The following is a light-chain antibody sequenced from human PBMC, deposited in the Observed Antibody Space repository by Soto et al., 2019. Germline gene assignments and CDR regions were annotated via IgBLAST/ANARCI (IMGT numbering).Light chain of an antibody. J-gene: IGLJ3*02. CDR1: SSDVGGYNY. V-gene: IGLV2-14*01. CDR3: SSYTSSRTWV. Sequence: QSALTQPASVSGSPGQSIAISCIGTSSDVGGYNYVSWYQQHPGKAPKLMISEVTNRPSGVSNRFSGSKSGNTASLTISGLQAEDEADYYCSSYTSSRTWVFGGGTKVTVL. CDR2: EVT.